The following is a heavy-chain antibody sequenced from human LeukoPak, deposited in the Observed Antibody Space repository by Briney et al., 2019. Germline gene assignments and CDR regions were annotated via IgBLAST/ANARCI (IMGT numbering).Heavy chain of an antibody. D-gene: IGHD4/OR15-4a*01. V-gene: IGHV4-39*07. CDR3: ARAVGKSDYGYQRFYYYYMDV. CDR1: GGSISSSSYY. J-gene: IGHJ6*03. CDR2: IYYSGST. Sequence: SETLSLTCTVSGGSISSSSYYWGWIRQPPGKGLEWIGSIYYSGSTYYNPSLKSRVTISVDTSKNQFSLKLSSVTAADTAVYYCARAVGKSDYGYQRFYYYYMDVWGQGTTVTVSS.